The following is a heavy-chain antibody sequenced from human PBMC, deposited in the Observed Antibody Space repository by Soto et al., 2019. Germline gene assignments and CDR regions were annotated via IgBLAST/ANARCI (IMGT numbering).Heavy chain of an antibody. Sequence: VQLLESGGGLEQPGGSLRLSCAASGPSFRTYGMSWVRQAPGKGLEWVSSISGSDGRTYYPDPGKGRLTTSRDNSKNRRGLQMNCMRAEDRGVYDCAKVGWGKNYRALDYWGQGTMVTVSS. CDR1: GPSFRTYG. D-gene: IGHD3-16*01. CDR2: ISGSDGRT. V-gene: IGHV3-23*01. J-gene: IGHJ4*02. CDR3: AKVGWGKNYRALDY.